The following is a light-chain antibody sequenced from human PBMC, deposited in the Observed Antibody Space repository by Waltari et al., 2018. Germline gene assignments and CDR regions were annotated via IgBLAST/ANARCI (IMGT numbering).Light chain of an antibody. CDR2: DAS. J-gene: IGKJ4*01. V-gene: IGKV1-33*01. CDR1: QDISNY. Sequence: DIQMTHSPSSLSASVGDRVTITCQASQDISNYLNWYQQKPGKAPKHLIYDASNLETGAPSRFSGSGSGTDFTFTISSLQPEDIATYYCQQYDNLHSLTFGGGTKVEIK. CDR3: QQYDNLHSLT.